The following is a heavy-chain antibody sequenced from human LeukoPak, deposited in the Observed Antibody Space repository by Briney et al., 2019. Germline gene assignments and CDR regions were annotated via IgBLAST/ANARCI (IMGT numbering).Heavy chain of an antibody. CDR2: ISSSGSTI. J-gene: IGHJ6*03. CDR1: GFTFSSYE. CDR3: AREVYGYYDTSYYMDV. Sequence: GGSLGLSCAASGFTFSSYEMNWVRQAPGKGLEWVSYISSSGSTIYYADSVKGRFTISRDNAKNSLYLQMNSLRAEDTAVYYCAREVYGYYDTSYYMDVWGKGTTVTISS. V-gene: IGHV3-48*03. D-gene: IGHD3-22*01.